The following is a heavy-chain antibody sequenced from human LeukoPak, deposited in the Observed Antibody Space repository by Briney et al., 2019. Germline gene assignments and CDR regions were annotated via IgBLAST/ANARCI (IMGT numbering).Heavy chain of an antibody. V-gene: IGHV3-48*03. Sequence: GGSLRLSCAATGVTFSSYEMNWVRQAPGKGLEWVSYISSSGTTMYYADSVKGRFTISRDNAKNSLYLQMNSLRAEDTAVYYCAREVRYPLGWYFDYWGQGTLVTVSS. CDR3: AREVRYPLGWYFDY. J-gene: IGHJ4*02. CDR1: GVTFSSYE. CDR2: ISSSGTTM. D-gene: IGHD3-10*01.